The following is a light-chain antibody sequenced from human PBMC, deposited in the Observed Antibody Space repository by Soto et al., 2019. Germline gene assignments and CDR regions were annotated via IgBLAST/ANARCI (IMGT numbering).Light chain of an antibody. Sequence: IRMTQSPSSLSASTGDRVTITCLASQTISSWLAWYQQKPGKAPKLLIYKASTLKSGVPSRFSGSGSGTEFALTISGLQPDDFAVYYCQQYNRYAVTFGQGTKVDIK. CDR2: KAS. V-gene: IGKV1-5*03. CDR1: QTISSW. CDR3: QQYNRYAVT. J-gene: IGKJ1*01.